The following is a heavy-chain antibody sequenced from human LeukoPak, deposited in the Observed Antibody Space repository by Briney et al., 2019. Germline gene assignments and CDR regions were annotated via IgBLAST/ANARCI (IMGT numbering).Heavy chain of an antibody. CDR3: ARGPRVFGVVLSSHWFFDV. J-gene: IGHJ2*01. V-gene: IGHV1-8*01. CDR1: GYTFSSYD. D-gene: IGHD3-3*01. CDR2: MNPKTGNT. Sequence: GASVKVSCTASGYTFSSYDINWVRQAAGQGLEWMGWMNPKTGNTGYAQKFQGRLSFTRNTSINTAYMELSSPRSEDTAVYYCARGPRVFGVVLSSHWFFDVWGRGTLVTVSS.